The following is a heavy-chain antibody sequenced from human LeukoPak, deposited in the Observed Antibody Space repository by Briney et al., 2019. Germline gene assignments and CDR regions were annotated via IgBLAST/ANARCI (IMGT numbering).Heavy chain of an antibody. D-gene: IGHD6-19*01. V-gene: IGHV1-69*13. Sequence: SVKVSCKASGGTFSSYAISWVRQAPGQGLEWMGGIIPIFGTANYALKFQGRVTITADESTSTAYMELSSLRSEDTAVYYCASGVAVAGTKGSPYYYYGMDVWGQGTTVTVSS. CDR2: IIPIFGTA. CDR1: GGTFSSYA. CDR3: ASGVAVAGTKGSPYYYYGMDV. J-gene: IGHJ6*02.